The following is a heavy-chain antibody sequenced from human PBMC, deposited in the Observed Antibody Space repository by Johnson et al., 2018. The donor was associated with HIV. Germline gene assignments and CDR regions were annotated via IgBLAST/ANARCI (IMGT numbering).Heavy chain of an antibody. V-gene: IGHV3-23*04. CDR3: ARRYGFGDDAFDI. D-gene: IGHD1-1*01. CDR2: ISGSGGVT. CDR1: GFTFSSYG. J-gene: IGHJ3*02. Sequence: VQLVESGGGLVQPGGSLRLSCAVSGFTFSSYGMSWVRQAPGKGLEWVSHISGSGGVTYYADSVKGRFTISRDNSKNTLYLQVNSLSPEDTAVYYCARRYGFGDDAFDIWGQGTMVIVSS.